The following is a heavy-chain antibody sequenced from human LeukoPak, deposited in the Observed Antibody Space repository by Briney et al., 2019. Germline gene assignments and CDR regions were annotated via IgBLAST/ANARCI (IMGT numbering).Heavy chain of an antibody. Sequence: GSLRLSCAASGFTFSSYGMSWVRQPPGKGLEWIGEIYHSGSTNYNPSLKSRVTVSVDTSKNQFSLKLSSVTAADTAVYYCARAPSYYYDSSGYIDPLPYYFDYWGQGTLVTVSS. J-gene: IGHJ4*02. D-gene: IGHD3-22*01. CDR2: IYHSGST. CDR3: ARAPSYYYDSSGYIDPLPYYFDY. CDR1: GFTFSSYGM. V-gene: IGHV4-4*02.